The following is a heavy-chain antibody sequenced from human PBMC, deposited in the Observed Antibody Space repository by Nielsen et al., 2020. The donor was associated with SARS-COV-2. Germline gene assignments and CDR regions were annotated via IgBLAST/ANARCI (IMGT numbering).Heavy chain of an antibody. V-gene: IGHV1-69*06. D-gene: IGHD6-13*01. Sequence: SVKVSCKASGGTFSSYAISWVRQAPGQGLEWMGGIIPIFGTANYAQKFQGRVTITADKSTSTAYMELSSLRSEDTAVYYCARRYSRSWYPFDYWGQGTLVTVSS. CDR2: IIPIFGTA. CDR3: ARRYSRSWYPFDY. CDR1: GGTFSSYA. J-gene: IGHJ4*02.